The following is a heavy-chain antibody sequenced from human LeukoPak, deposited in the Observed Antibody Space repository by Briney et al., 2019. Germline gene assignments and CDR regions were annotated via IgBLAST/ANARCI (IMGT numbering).Heavy chain of an antibody. V-gene: IGHV3-23*01. CDR1: GFTFSSYA. Sequence: PGGSLRLSCATSGFTFSSYAMTWVRQAPGKGLEWVSAISSSGHNTYYADSVKGRFTISRDNSKNTLYLQMNSLRAEDTAVYYCAKDAPASIHGYFDYWGQGTLVTVSS. CDR3: AKDAPASIHGYFDY. D-gene: IGHD2-2*01. J-gene: IGHJ4*02. CDR2: ISSSGHNT.